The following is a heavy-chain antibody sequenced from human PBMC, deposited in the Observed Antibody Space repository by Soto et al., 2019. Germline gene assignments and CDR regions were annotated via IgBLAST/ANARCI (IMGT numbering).Heavy chain of an antibody. CDR2: VYHTGST. CDR3: ARRLFGSGWPLDS. Sequence: SEALSLTCDVSGASITTYYWSWIRQAPGKGLEWIGNVYHTGSTDYNSSLRSRVTISVDTSKNQFSLNMNSVTAADTAVYYCARRLFGSGWPLDSWGKGVLGTVYS. D-gene: IGHD6-19*01. CDR1: GASITTYY. J-gene: IGHJ4*02. V-gene: IGHV4-59*13.